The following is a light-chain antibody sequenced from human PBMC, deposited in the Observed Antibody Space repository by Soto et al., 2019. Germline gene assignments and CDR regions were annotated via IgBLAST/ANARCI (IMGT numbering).Light chain of an antibody. CDR1: SSDVGGYNY. V-gene: IGLV2-14*01. CDR3: SSYTSSSTQV. CDR2: DVS. J-gene: IGLJ1*01. Sequence: QSMLTQPATVVESPGQPIIISYTGTSSDVGGYNYVSWYQQHPGKAPKLMIYDVSNRPSGVSNRFSGSKSGNTASLTISGLQAEDEADYYCSSYTSSSTQVFGTGTKVTVL.